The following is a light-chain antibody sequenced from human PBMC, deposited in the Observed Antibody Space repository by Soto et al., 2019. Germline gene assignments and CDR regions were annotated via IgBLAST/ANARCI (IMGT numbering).Light chain of an antibody. CDR2: EVS. Sequence: QSALTQPPSASGSPGQSVTISCTGTSSDVGGYNYVSWYQQHPGKAPKLMIYEVSKRPSGVPDRFSGSKSGNTAYLTVSGLQAEEEADYYCSSYAGSNNVVFGGGTKLAVL. J-gene: IGLJ2*01. CDR3: SSYAGSNNVV. V-gene: IGLV2-8*01. CDR1: SSDVGGYNY.